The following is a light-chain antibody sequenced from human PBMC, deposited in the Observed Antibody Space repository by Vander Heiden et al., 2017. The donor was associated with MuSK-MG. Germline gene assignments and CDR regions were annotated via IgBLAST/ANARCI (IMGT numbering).Light chain of an antibody. CDR2: HVT. CDR1: SGDVGAFNF. CDR3: SSYTSSTTPV. Sequence: QSALTPPASVSGSPGQSITISCTATSGDVGAFNFVCWFQQHPGNAPKLIIYHVTTRPSGVSDRFSGSKSGNTASLTISGLQSEDEADYYCSSYTSSTTPVFGTGTRVTV. V-gene: IGLV2-14*01. J-gene: IGLJ1*01.